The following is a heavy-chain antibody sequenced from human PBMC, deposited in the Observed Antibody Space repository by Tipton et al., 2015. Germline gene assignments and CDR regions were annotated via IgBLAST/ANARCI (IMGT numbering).Heavy chain of an antibody. CDR1: GITFTDYY. V-gene: IGHV3-11*06. Sequence: SLRLSCAGSGITFTDYYLSWFRQAPGKGLEWVSFITSSSSYIYYADSVKGRFTISRDNAKNSLYLQMNSLRDDDAAVYYCGREDRGYSSGDHWGQGIMITVSS. J-gene: IGHJ4*02. CDR2: ITSSSSYI. D-gene: IGHD6-19*01. CDR3: GREDRGYSSGDH.